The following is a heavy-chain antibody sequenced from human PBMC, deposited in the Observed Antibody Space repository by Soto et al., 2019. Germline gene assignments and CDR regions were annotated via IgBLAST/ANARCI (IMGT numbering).Heavy chain of an antibody. J-gene: IGHJ3*02. CDR2: INPSGGST. CDR3: ARTLGYNWNEPMALNAFDI. D-gene: IGHD1-1*01. Sequence: ASVKVSCKASGCTFTSYYMHWVRQAPGQGLEWMGIINPSGGSTSYAQKFQGRVTMTRDTSTSTVYMELSSLRSEDTAVYYCARTLGYNWNEPMALNAFDIWGQGTMVTVSS. CDR1: GCTFTSYY. V-gene: IGHV1-46*01.